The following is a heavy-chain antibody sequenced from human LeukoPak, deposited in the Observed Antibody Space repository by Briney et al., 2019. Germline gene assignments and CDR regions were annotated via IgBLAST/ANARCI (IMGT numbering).Heavy chain of an antibody. Sequence: GGSLRLSCAASGFTVSRDYMSWVRQAPGKGLELVSFIYSDGRTYYADSVKGRFTISRDNSRNTLYLQMNYLRAEDSAVYYCARYVDSYYDSSGYYCDYDAFDIWGQGTMATVSS. CDR2: IYSDGRT. V-gene: IGHV3-53*01. D-gene: IGHD3-22*01. J-gene: IGHJ3*02. CDR3: ARYVDSYYDSSGYYCDYDAFDI. CDR1: GFTVSRDY.